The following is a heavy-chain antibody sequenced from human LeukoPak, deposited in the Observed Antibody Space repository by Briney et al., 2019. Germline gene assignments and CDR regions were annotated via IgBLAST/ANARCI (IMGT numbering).Heavy chain of an antibody. CDR2: ISSSGSTI. CDR3: ARDHGSRLAMATTWDY. CDR1: GFTFSDYY. Sequence: GGSLRLSCAASGFTFSDYYMSWIRQAPGKGLEWVSYISSSGSTIYYADSVKGRFTISRDNAKNSLYLQMNSLRAEDTAVYYCARDHGSRLAMATTWDYWGQGTLVTVSS. D-gene: IGHD5-24*01. V-gene: IGHV3-11*01. J-gene: IGHJ4*02.